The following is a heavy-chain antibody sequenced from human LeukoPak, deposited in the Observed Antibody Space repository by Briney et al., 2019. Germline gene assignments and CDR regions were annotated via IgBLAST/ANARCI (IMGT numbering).Heavy chain of an antibody. Sequence: GGSLRLSCTTSGFSFADEALSWFRQAPGKGLEWVGFIRRKASGGAIEYAASVKGRFTISRDDSSGIAYLQMNSLRAEDTAVYYCSRAQSGSGLGYWGQGTLVTVSS. D-gene: IGHD6-25*01. J-gene: IGHJ4*02. CDR3: SRAQSGSGLGY. V-gene: IGHV3-49*03. CDR2: IRRKASGGAI. CDR1: GFSFADEA.